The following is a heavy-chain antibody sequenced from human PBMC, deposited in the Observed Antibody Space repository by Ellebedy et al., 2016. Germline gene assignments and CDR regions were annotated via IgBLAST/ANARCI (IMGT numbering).Heavy chain of an antibody. CDR3: AKEGKWLAITGHDY. V-gene: IGHV3-48*04. CDR1: GFTFSSYA. J-gene: IGHJ4*02. D-gene: IGHD6-19*01. Sequence: GESLKISXAASGFTFSSYAMSWVRQAPGKGLEWVSYISSSSSSIYYADSVKGRFTISRDNAKNSLYLQMNSLRAEDTAVYYCAKEGKWLAITGHDYWGQGTLVTVSS. CDR2: ISSSSSSI.